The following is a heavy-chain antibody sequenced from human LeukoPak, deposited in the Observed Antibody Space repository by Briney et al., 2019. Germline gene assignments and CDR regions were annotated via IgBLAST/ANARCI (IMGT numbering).Heavy chain of an antibody. CDR1: GYSISSGYY. Sequence: SETLSLTCTVSGYSISSGYYWSWIRQPPGKGLEWIGEINHSGSTNYNPSLKSRVTISVDTSKNQFSLKLSSVTAADTAVYYCARSFRRGYCSSTSCYHSPFNWGQGTLVTVSS. V-gene: IGHV4-38-2*02. D-gene: IGHD2-2*01. J-gene: IGHJ4*02. CDR2: INHSGST. CDR3: ARSFRRGYCSSTSCYHSPFN.